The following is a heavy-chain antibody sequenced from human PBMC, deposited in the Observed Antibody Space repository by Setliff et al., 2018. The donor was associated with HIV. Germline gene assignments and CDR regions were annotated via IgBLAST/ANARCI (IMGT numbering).Heavy chain of an antibody. CDR3: ATLDY. Sequence: ASVKVSCKAFGYTFTTYSLHWVRQAPGQSLEWMGWINPNSGDTNYAQKFQGRVTLTTDTSITTAYMELSRLRSDDTALYYCATLDYWGQGTLVTVSS. V-gene: IGHV1-2*02. CDR2: INPNSGDT. J-gene: IGHJ4*02. CDR1: GYTFTTYS.